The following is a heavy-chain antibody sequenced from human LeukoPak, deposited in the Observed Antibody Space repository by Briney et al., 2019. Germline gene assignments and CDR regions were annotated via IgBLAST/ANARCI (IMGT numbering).Heavy chain of an antibody. D-gene: IGHD3-22*01. Sequence: SVKVSCKASGGTFSSYAISWVRQAPGQGLEWMGRIIPILGIANYARKFQGRVTITADKSTSTAYMELSSLRSEDTAVYYCARSNPAYYDSSGYYFYWGQGTLVTVSS. CDR1: GGTFSSYA. V-gene: IGHV1-69*04. CDR3: ARSNPAYYDSSGYYFY. CDR2: IIPILGIA. J-gene: IGHJ4*02.